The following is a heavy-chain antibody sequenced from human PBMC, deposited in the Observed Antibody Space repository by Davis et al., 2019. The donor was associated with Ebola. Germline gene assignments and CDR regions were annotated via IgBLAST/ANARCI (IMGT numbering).Heavy chain of an antibody. CDR2: IWFDGSQT. J-gene: IGHJ4*02. CDR3: ARENYRRLDY. Sequence: PGGSLKLSCVASGFTFSSYGMHWVRQAPGKGLEWVAVIWFDGSQTYYADSVKGRFTISRDNSNNTLYVQMNSLRAEDAAVYYCARENYRRLDYWGQGTLVTVSS. CDR1: GFTFSSYG. V-gene: IGHV3-33*08. D-gene: IGHD3-16*02.